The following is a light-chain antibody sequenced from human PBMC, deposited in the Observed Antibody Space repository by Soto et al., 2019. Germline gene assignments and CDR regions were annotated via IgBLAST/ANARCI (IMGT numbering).Light chain of an antibody. V-gene: IGKV3-20*01. CDR2: TAS. CDR1: QSVASSF. CDR3: HKYGPSPLT. Sequence: EIVLTQSPGTLSLSPGERATLSCRASQSVASSFIAWFQQKPGQPPRLLIYTASSRAPGIPDRFSGSGSGTDFTLTISRLEPEDFAVYYCHKYGPSPLTFGGVTKVEIK. J-gene: IGKJ4*01.